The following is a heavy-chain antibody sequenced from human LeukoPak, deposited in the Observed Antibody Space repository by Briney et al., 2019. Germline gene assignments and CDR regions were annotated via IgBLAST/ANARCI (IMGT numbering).Heavy chain of an antibody. V-gene: IGHV3-66*01. CDR2: FYSGGDT. J-gene: IGHJ4*02. Sequence: GGSLRLSCAASGFIVSSNYMSWVRQAPGKGLECVSVFYSGGDTYYADSVKGRFTISRDNSKNMVYLQMNSLRAEDTAVYYCTTAQIYDDTWYGRDYWGLGTLVTVSS. D-gene: IGHD6-13*01. CDR3: TTAQIYDDTWYGRDY. CDR1: GFIVSSNY.